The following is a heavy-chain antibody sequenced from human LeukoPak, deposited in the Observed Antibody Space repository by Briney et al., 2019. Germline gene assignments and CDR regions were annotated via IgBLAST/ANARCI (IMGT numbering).Heavy chain of an antibody. D-gene: IGHD5-18*01. CDR1: GFTFNNYA. V-gene: IGHV3-23*01. CDR3: AKGQGYNYGDSIDY. J-gene: IGHJ4*02. CDR2: INGGSGNS. Sequence: GGSLRLSCAASGFTFNNYAMTWVRQAPGKGLEWVSVINGGSGNSYYADSVKGRFTVSRDNSKNTLYLQMNSLRDEDTAVYYCAKGQGYNYGDSIDYWGQGTLVNFSS.